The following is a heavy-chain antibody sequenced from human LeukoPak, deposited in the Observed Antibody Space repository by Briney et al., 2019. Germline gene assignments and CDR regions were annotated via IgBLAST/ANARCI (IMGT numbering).Heavy chain of an antibody. D-gene: IGHD5-24*01. CDR2: MNPNSGNT. J-gene: IGHJ4*02. Sequence: ASVKVSCKASGYTFTSYDINWVRQATGQGLEWMGWMNPNSGNTGYAQKFQGRVTMTRNTSISTAYMELRSLRSEDTAVYYCARSRPRWLQSQGDYWGQGTLVTVSS. CDR1: GYTFTSYD. V-gene: IGHV1-8*01. CDR3: ARSRPRWLQSQGDY.